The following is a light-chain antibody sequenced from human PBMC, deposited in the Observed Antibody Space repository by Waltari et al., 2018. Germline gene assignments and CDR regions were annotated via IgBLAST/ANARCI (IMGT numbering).Light chain of an antibody. CDR1: QRIGSY. V-gene: IGKV1-39*01. J-gene: IGKJ1*01. Sequence: DIQLTQSPSSLSASVGDRVTIPCRASQRIGSYLNWYQQKPGKVPKLLIFAASSLQSGVPSRFSGSGSGTDFTLTIRSLTSEDFATYYCQQSFSVPWTFGQGTKVEIK. CDR3: QQSFSVPWT. CDR2: AAS.